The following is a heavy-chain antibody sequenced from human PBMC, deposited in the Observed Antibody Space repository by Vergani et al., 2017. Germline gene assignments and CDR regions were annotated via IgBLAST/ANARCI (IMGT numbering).Heavy chain of an antibody. V-gene: IGHV1-69*13. D-gene: IGHD4-23*01. CDR1: GGTFSSYP. CDR3: ASVVSYYYYMDV. CDR2: IIPIFGTA. J-gene: IGHJ6*03. Sequence: QVQLVQSGAEVKKPGSSVKVSCKASGGTFSSYPLSWVRQAPGQGLEWMGRIIPIFGTANYAQKFQGRVTITADESTTTAYMELSSLRSEDTAVYYCASVVSYYYYMDVWGKGTTVTVSS.